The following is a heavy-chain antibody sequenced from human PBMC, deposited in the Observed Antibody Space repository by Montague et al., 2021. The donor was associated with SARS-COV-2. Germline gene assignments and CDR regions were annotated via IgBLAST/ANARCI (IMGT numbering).Heavy chain of an antibody. Sequence: SETLSLTCTVSGGSIGTYYWNWIRQSPGKGLEWLGYIYYTGSTKYSPSLKSRVTISMDTSRDQLSLRLKSVTAADTAAYYCARDNYGDWGYYGLDVWGQGTTVIVSS. CDR1: GGSIGTYY. V-gene: IGHV4-59*01. D-gene: IGHD4-17*01. J-gene: IGHJ6*02. CDR3: ARDNYGDWGYYGLDV. CDR2: IYYTGST.